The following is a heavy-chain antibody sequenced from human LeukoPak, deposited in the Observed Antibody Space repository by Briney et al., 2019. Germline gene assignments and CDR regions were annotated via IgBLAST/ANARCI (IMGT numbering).Heavy chain of an antibody. J-gene: IGHJ4*02. CDR2: IMPMFGTA. Sequence: SVKVSCKASGGTFSSYDISWVRQAPGQGLEWMGGIMPMFGTANYAQKFQGRVTITADKSTSTAYMELSSLRSDDTAVYYCARTRGTHISMAYLDSWGQGTLVTVSS. CDR1: GGTFSSYD. D-gene: IGHD2/OR15-2a*01. CDR3: ARTRGTHISMAYLDS. V-gene: IGHV1-69*06.